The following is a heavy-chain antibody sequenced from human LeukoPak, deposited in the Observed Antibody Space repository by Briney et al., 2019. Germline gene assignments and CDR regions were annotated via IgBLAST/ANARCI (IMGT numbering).Heavy chain of an antibody. Sequence: GSMTLSCAASGVIVSRNFMSWVSQAPGKGLQWVAIMYAGGTTDYSESVRGRFHISRDTSNNTLSLQMNSLRAEDTAVYYCARGSGSGWPLDRWGQGTMVTVSS. CDR2: MYAGGTT. V-gene: IGHV3-53*01. CDR1: GVIVSRNF. J-gene: IGHJ4*03. D-gene: IGHD6-19*01. CDR3: ARGSGSGWPLDR.